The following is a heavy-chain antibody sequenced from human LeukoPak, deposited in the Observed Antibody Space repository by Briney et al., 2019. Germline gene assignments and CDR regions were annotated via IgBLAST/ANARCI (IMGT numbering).Heavy chain of an antibody. D-gene: IGHD3-22*01. J-gene: IGHJ4*02. CDR2: IIPILGIA. CDR3: ARSPLPAVPYYYDSYDY. Sequence: VASVKVSCKASGGTFSSYAISWVRQAPGQGLEWMGRIIPILGIANYAQKFQGRVTITADKSTSTAYMELSSLRSEDTAVYYCARSPLPAVPYYYDSYDYWGQGTLVTVSS. CDR1: GGTFSSYA. V-gene: IGHV1-69*04.